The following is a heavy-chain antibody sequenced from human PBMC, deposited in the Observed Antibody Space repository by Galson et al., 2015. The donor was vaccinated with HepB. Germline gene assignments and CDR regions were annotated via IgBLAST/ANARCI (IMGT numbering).Heavy chain of an antibody. J-gene: IGHJ3*02. V-gene: IGHV6-1*01. Sequence: CAISGDSVSSKSAAWNWIRQSPSRGLEWLGRTYYRSKWNNDCAVSVQSRITINPDTSKNQFSLQLNSVTPEDTAVYYCARVRGSFTATDAFDIWGQGTMVTVSS. CDR1: GDSVSSKSAA. CDR3: ARVRGSFTATDAFDI. D-gene: IGHD1-26*01. CDR2: TYYRSKWNN.